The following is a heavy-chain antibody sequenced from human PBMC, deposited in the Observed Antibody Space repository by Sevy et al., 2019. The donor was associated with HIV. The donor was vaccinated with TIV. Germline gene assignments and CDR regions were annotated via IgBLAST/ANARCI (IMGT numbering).Heavy chain of an antibody. CDR3: ARSENLVAAPIDS. V-gene: IGHV4-59*01. J-gene: IGHJ4*02. Sequence: SETLSLTCSVSGASITDNYWTWIRQPPGKGLEWIGYQFYSGSTNYNPSLKSRVTISLDTSRNQFSLRLSSVTAADTAVYYCARSENLVAAPIDSWGQGTLVTVSS. CDR1: GASITDNY. CDR2: QFYSGST. D-gene: IGHD3-9*01.